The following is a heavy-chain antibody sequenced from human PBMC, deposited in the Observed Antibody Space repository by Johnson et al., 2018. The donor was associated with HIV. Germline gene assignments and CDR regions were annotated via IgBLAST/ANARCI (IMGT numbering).Heavy chain of an antibody. CDR3: ARPPLERIISGSYGAFDL. V-gene: IGHV3-11*04. D-gene: IGHD1-26*01. CDR2: ISWNSGSI. CDR1: GFSFSDFY. J-gene: IGHJ3*01. Sequence: VQLVESGGGLVKPGGSLRLSCAASGFSFSDFYMSWIRQAPGKGLEWVSGISWNSGSIGYADSVKGRFTISRDNAKNSLYLQMNSLRAEDTAVYYCARPPLERIISGSYGAFDLWGQGTMVTVSS.